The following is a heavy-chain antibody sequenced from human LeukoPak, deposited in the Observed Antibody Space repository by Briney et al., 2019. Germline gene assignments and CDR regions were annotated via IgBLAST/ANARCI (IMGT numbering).Heavy chain of an antibody. CDR3: ARGVYDSSGYYPDY. D-gene: IGHD3-22*01. J-gene: IGHJ4*02. V-gene: IGHV4-30-4*08. CDR1: GGSISSGDYY. CDR2: IHYSGST. Sequence: PSETLSLTCTVSGGSISSGDYYWSWIRQPPGKGLEWIGYIHYSGSTYYNPSLKSRVTISVDTSKNQFSLKLSSVTAADTAVYYCARGVYDSSGYYPDYWGQGTLVTVSS.